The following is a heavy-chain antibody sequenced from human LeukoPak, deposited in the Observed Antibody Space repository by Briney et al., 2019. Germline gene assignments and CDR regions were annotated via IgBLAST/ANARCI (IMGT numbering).Heavy chain of an antibody. Sequence: PGGSLRLSCAVSGFTFSIYSVNWVRQTAGRGLEWVSSISGDSSGMYYRDSVKGRFTISRDNAKNLLYLQMNSLRAEDTAVYYCVRGTSDTVTDDFDYWGPGTVVTVSS. V-gene: IGHV3-21*01. CDR2: ISGDSSGM. J-gene: IGHJ4*02. D-gene: IGHD4-17*01. CDR3: VRGTSDTVTDDFDY. CDR1: GFTFSIYS.